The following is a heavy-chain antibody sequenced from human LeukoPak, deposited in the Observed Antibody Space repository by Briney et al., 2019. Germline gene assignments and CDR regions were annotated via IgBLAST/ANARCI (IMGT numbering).Heavy chain of an antibody. D-gene: IGHD4-11*01. CDR2: IYSGGST. V-gene: IGHV3-53*01. Sequence: GGSLRLSCAASGFTFSTNYMSWVRQTPGKGLEWVSVIYSGGSTYYADSVKGRFAISRDNSKNTLYLQMNSLRAEDTAVYYCASRATVTTDRFWFDPWGQGTLVTVSS. CDR3: ASRATVTTDRFWFDP. J-gene: IGHJ5*02. CDR1: GFTFSTNY.